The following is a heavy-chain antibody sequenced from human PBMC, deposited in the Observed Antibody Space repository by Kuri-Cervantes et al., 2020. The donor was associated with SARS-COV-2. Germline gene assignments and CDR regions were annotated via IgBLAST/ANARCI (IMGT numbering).Heavy chain of an antibody. CDR3: AREMAAEFSGLPGSITAQTYGMDV. CDR2: ISYDGSNK. CDR1: GFTFSSYA. Sequence: GESLKISCAAPGFTFSSYAMSWVRQAPGKGLEWVAVISYDGSNKYYADSVKGRFTISRDNSKNTLYLQMNSLRSDDTAVYYCAREMAAEFSGLPGSITAQTYGMDVWGQGTAVTVSS. J-gene: IGHJ6*02. V-gene: IGHV3-30*03. D-gene: IGHD1-14*01.